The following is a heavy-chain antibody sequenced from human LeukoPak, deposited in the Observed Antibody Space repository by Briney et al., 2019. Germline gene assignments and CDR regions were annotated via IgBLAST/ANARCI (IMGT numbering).Heavy chain of an antibody. J-gene: IGHJ4*02. Sequence: KLQGRVTITRDTSASTAYMELSSLRSEDTAVYYCASYSGYDYVIFGYWGQGTLVTVSS. D-gene: IGHD5-12*01. CDR3: ASYSGYDYVIFGY. V-gene: IGHV1-3*01.